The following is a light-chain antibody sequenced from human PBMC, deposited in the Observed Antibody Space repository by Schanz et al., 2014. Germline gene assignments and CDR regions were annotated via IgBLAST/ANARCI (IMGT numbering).Light chain of an antibody. CDR3: SSYTSSTTLV. J-gene: IGLJ2*01. Sequence: QSALTQPASVSGSPGQSITISCTGTSSDVGGYNFVSWYQHHPGKAPKLMIYDVSNRPSGVSNRFSGSKSGSTASLTISGLQADDEADYYCSSYTSSTTLVFGGGTKLTVL. CDR1: SSDVGGYNF. CDR2: DVS. V-gene: IGLV2-14*03.